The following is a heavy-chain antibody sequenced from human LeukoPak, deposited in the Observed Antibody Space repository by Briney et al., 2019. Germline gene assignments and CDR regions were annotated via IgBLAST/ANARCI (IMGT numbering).Heavy chain of an antibody. J-gene: IGHJ6*02. D-gene: IGHD2/OR15-2a*01. CDR1: GFTFSSYD. CDR3: ARGTTNEYYHYGMDV. CDR2: IGTAGDT. Sequence: GGSLRLSCAASGFTFSSYDMHWVRQATGKGLEWVSAIGTAGDTYYPGSVKGRFTISRENAKNSLYLQMNSLRAGDTAVYYCARGTTNEYYHYGMDVWGQGTTVTVSS. V-gene: IGHV3-13*01.